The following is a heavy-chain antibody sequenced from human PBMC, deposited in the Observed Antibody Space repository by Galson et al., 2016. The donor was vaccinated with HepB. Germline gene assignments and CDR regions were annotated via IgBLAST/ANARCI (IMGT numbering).Heavy chain of an antibody. V-gene: IGHV3-74*01. Sequence: SLRLSCAASGFTFSTYWMHWVRQAPGQGLEWVSRIGTDGRSNYADSVKGRFTISRDNSKNTLYLQMNSLRAEDTAVYYCARLYFGSGGAVDYWGQGTLATVSS. CDR3: ARLYFGSGGAVDY. CDR1: GFTFSTYW. CDR2: IGTDGRS. D-gene: IGHD3-10*01. J-gene: IGHJ4*02.